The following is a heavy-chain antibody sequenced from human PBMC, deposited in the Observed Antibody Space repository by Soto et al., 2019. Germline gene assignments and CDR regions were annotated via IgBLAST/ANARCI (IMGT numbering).Heavy chain of an antibody. CDR1: GFSLSTSGVG. Sequence: QITLKESGPTLMKPTQTLTLTCTFSGFSLSTSGVGVGWIRQPPGKALEWLALIYWDDDKRYSPSLKTRLTITKDTSKNQVLLTMTNVDPVDTATYYCAHIVRGLFRFAFRGQGTLVTVSS. CDR2: IYWDDDK. J-gene: IGHJ4*02. D-gene: IGHD3-10*02. CDR3: AHIVRGLFRFAF. V-gene: IGHV2-5*02.